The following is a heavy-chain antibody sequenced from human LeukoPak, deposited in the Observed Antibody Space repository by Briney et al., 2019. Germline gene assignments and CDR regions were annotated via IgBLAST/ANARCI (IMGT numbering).Heavy chain of an antibody. V-gene: IGHV3-7*01. CDR1: GFSFSSYW. CDR2: IKPDGSEK. CDR3: AREDPRTGYWYFDL. J-gene: IGHJ2*01. Sequence: PGGSLGLSCAASGFSFSSYWMAWVRQAPGKGLEWVANIKPDGSEKKYGDSVKGRFTISRDNAKNSVYLQMSSLRAEETAVYYCAREDPRTGYWYFDLWGRGTLVTVSS.